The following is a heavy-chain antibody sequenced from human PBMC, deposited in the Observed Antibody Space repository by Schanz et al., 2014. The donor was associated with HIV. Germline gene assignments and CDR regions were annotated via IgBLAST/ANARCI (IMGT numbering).Heavy chain of an antibody. J-gene: IGHJ2*01. Sequence: QVQLVQSGPEVKKPGASVRVSCETSGYTFFDYDINWVRQAPGQGLEWMGWVNPESGNTGMADKFLGRLSLTRFTSTGTAYMELDSRRSEDTAIYYCVRAASFHFDKEGYYRNWYFDFWGRGTLVAVSS. CDR1: GYTFFDYD. CDR3: VRAASFHFDKEGYYRNWYFDF. CDR2: VNPESGNT. V-gene: IGHV1-8*02. D-gene: IGHD1-26*01.